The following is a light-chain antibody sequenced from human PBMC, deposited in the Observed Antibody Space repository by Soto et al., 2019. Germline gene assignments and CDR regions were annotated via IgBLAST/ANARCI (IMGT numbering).Light chain of an antibody. Sequence: DIVMTQSPDSLAVSLGERATINCKSSQSVLYSSNNKNHLVWYQQKPGQAPRLLIYGASTRATGIPARFSGSGSGTEFTLTISSLQSEDFAVYYCQQYNKWPPWTFGQGTKVEIK. CDR3: QQYNKWPPWT. J-gene: IGKJ1*01. V-gene: IGKV4-1*01. CDR1: QSVLYSSNNKNH. CDR2: GAS.